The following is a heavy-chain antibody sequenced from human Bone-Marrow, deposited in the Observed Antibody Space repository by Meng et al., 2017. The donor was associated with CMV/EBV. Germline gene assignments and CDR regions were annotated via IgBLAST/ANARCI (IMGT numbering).Heavy chain of an antibody. V-gene: IGHV4-34*01. CDR2: INHSGST. Sequence: GSLRLSCAVYGGSFSGYYWSWIRQPPGKGLEWIGEINHSGSTNYNPSLKSRVTISVDTSKNQFSLKLSSVTAADTAVYYCASGSYFDYWGQGTLVTVSS. CDR1: GGSFSGYY. J-gene: IGHJ4*02. CDR3: ASGSYFDY.